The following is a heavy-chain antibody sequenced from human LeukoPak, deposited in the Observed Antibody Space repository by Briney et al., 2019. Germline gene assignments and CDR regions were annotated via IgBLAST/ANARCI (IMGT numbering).Heavy chain of an antibody. J-gene: IGHJ5*02. CDR3: AADRIAVAGRMIDP. CDR2: MNPNSGNT. V-gene: IGHV1-8*01. Sequence: ASVKVSCKASGYTFTSYDINWVRQATGQGLEWMGWMNPNSGNTGYAQKFQGRVTMTRNTSISTAYMELSSLRSEDTAVYYCAADRIAVAGRMIDPWGQGTLVTVSS. CDR1: GYTFTSYD. D-gene: IGHD6-19*01.